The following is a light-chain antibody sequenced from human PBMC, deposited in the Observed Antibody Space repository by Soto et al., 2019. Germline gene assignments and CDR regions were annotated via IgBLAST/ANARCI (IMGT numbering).Light chain of an antibody. V-gene: IGLV2-14*01. Sequence: QSALTQPASVSGSPGQSITISCTGTSSDVGGYNYVSWYQQHPGKAPKLMIYKVNNRPSGVSNRFSGSKSGNTASLTISGLQAEDEADYYCSSYTSSSTWVFGGGTKPPS. CDR1: SSDVGGYNY. CDR3: SSYTSSSTWV. CDR2: KVN. J-gene: IGLJ3*02.